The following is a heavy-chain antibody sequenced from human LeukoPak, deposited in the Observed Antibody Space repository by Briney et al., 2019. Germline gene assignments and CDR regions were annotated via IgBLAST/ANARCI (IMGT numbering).Heavy chain of an antibody. CDR3: AKDRWRDGSSSFDN. V-gene: IGHV4-30-4*01. J-gene: IGHJ4*02. D-gene: IGHD6-6*01. CDR2: IYYSGST. CDR1: GGSISSGDYY. Sequence: PSQTLSLTCTVSGGSISSGDYYWSWIRQPPGTGLEWIGYIYYSGSTYYNPSLKSRVTISVDTSKNQFSLKLNSVTAADTAMYYCAKDRWRDGSSSFDNWGQGTLVTVSS.